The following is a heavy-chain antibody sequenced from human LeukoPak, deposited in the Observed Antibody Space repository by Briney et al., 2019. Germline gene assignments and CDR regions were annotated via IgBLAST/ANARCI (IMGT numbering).Heavy chain of an antibody. D-gene: IGHD6-6*01. CDR1: GFTFSSYA. CDR2: ISGSGGST. Sequence: GGSLRLSCAASGFTFSSYAMSWLRQAPGKGLEWVSAISGSGGSTYYADSVKGRFTISRDNSKNTLYLQMNSLRAEDTAVYYCAKFSSSSNYYYYYMDVWGKGTTVTVSS. V-gene: IGHV3-23*01. J-gene: IGHJ6*03. CDR3: AKFSSSSNYYYYYMDV.